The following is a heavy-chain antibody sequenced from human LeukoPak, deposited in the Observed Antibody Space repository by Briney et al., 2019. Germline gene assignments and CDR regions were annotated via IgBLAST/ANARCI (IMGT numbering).Heavy chain of an antibody. CDR1: GVSISSYY. J-gene: IGHJ5*02. V-gene: IGHV4-4*07. CDR2: IYNSGST. Sequence: SETVSLTCTVSGVSISSYYWSWLRQPAGKGLEWLGRIYNSGSTNYNPSLKRRVTISVDTSKNQFSLTLSSATAADAAVYYCESLAYYGSGSYWSWFDPWGQATLVTDSS. D-gene: IGHD3-10*01. CDR3: ESLAYYGSGSYWSWFDP.